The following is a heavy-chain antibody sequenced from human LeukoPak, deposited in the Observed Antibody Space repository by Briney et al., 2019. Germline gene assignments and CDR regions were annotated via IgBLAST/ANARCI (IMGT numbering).Heavy chain of an antibody. CDR1: GGSISSSSYY. V-gene: IGHV4-39*07. Sequence: SETLSLTCTVSGGSISSSSYYWGWIRQPPGKGLEWIGSIYYSGSTYYNPSLKSRVTISVDTSKNQFSLKLSSVTAADTAVYYCVRDLTYDGPDYWGQGTLVTVSS. CDR3: VRDLTYDGPDY. J-gene: IGHJ4*02. D-gene: IGHD3-22*01. CDR2: IYYSGST.